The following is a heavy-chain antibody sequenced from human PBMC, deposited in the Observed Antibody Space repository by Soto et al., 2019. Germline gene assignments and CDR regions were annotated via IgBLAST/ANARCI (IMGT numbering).Heavy chain of an antibody. J-gene: IGHJ6*02. CDR3: AREGDPRNYYYYGMDV. D-gene: IGHD2-21*02. V-gene: IGHV4-61*01. CDR1: GGSVSSGTYY. Sequence: SETLSLTCTVSGGSVSSGTYYGSWIRQPPGKGLEWIGDIHDSGIANYNPSLMGRVTISADTSKNQLSLKLRSVTAADTAVYYCAREGDPRNYYYYGMDVWGQGTTVTVSS. CDR2: IHDSGIA.